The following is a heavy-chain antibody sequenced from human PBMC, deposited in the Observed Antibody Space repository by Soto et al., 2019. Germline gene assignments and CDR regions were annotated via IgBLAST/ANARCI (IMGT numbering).Heavy chain of an antibody. D-gene: IGHD6-19*01. CDR1: GFTFSGSA. V-gene: IGHV3-73*01. CDR2: IRSKANSYAT. J-gene: IGHJ5*02. Sequence: GGSLRLSCAASGFTFSGSAMHWVRQASGKGLEWVGRIRSKANSYATAYAASVKGRFTISRDDSKNTAYLQMNSLKTEDTAVYYCTRPIRTRSSGSRFDPWGQGTLVTVSS. CDR3: TRPIRTRSSGSRFDP.